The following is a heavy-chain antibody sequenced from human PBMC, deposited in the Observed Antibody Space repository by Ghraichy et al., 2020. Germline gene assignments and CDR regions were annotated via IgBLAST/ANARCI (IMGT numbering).Heavy chain of an antibody. V-gene: IGHV1-2*02. CDR1: GYTFTGYY. J-gene: IGHJ4*02. CDR3: ARASATYYYDSSGYYYGR. CDR2: INPNSGGT. D-gene: IGHD3-22*01. Sequence: ASVKVSCKASGYTFTGYYMHWVRQAPGQGLEWMGWINPNSGGTNYAQKFQGRVTMTRDTSISTAYMELSRLRSDDTAVYYCARASATYYYDSSGYYYGRWGQGTLVTVSS.